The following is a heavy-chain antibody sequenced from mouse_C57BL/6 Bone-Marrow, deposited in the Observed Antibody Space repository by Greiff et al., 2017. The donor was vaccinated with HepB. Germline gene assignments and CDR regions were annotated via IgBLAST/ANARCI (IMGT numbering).Heavy chain of an antibody. J-gene: IGHJ1*03. D-gene: IGHD2-4*01. CDR2: IRLKSDNYAT. Sequence: EVQGVESGGGLVQPGGSMKLSCVASGFTFSNYWMNWVRQSPEKGLEWVAQIRLKSDNYATHYAESVKGRFTISRDDSKSSVYLQMNNLRAEDTGIYYCTRLRPWYFDVWGTGTTVTVSS. V-gene: IGHV6-3*01. CDR1: GFTFSNYW. CDR3: TRLRPWYFDV.